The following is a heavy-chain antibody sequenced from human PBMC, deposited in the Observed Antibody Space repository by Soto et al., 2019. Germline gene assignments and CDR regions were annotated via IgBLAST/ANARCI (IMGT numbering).Heavy chain of an antibody. D-gene: IGHD4-4*01. CDR1: GFTFSNYW. CDR3: ILVVTTFDY. Sequence: EVQLVESGGGLVQPGGSLRLSCAASGFTFSNYWMHWVRQAPGKGLVWVSHINNDGSTSSHADFVKGRFTISRDNAKNTLYLQMNSLRAEDTAIYYCILVVTTFDYWGQGVLVTVSS. V-gene: IGHV3-74*01. J-gene: IGHJ4*02. CDR2: INNDGSTS.